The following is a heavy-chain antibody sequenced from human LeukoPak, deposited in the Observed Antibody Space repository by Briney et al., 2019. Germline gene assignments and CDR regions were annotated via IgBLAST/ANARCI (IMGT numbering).Heavy chain of an antibody. Sequence: PSETLSLTCTVSGVSIRSSNNFWGWIRQPPGKGLEWIGSMHYSGTTYYVPSLRSRATISVDTSKNQFSLKLSSVTAADTAVYYCARHEEEDGYNAKTFDFWGQGTLVTVSS. CDR1: GVSIRSSNNF. V-gene: IGHV4-39*01. D-gene: IGHD5-24*01. CDR3: ARHEEEDGYNAKTFDF. J-gene: IGHJ4*02. CDR2: MHYSGTT.